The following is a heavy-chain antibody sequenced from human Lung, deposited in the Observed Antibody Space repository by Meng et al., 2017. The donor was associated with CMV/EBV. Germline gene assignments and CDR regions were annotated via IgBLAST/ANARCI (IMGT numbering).Heavy chain of an antibody. D-gene: IGHD6-19*01. CDR3: ARDAGTIAVSGIEDY. CDR1: GYIFTKYG. V-gene: IGHV1-18*01. J-gene: IGHJ4*02. CDR2: ISAYNGDT. Sequence: SVXVSXXASGYIFTKYGVNWMRQAPGQGPEWMGWISAYNGDTMYAPKVQGRVTMTTDTSTSTAYMELRGLRSDDTAVYYCARDAGTIAVSGIEDYWGQGXLVTFSS.